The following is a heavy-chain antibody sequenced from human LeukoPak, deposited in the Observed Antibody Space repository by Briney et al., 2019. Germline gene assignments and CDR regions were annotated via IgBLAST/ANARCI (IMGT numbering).Heavy chain of an antibody. CDR3: TRFDGLLIFDY. CDR2: IKQDGTEK. V-gene: IGHV3-7*01. J-gene: IGHJ4*02. CDR1: GFFFSSYS. Sequence: GGSLRLSCAASGFFFSSYSMTWVRQAPGKGLEWVATIKQDGTEKNYVDSVKGRFTISRDNAKNSLHLQMTSLRAEDTAVYYCTRFDGLLIFDYWGQRTLVTVSS. D-gene: IGHD2-15*01.